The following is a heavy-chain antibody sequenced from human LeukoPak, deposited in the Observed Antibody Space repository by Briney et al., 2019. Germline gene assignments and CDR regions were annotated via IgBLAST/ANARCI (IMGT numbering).Heavy chain of an antibody. CDR1: GFTFSSSW. CDR3: ARDQGSTSRGIDY. CDR2: IYSDGNTT. V-gene: IGHV3-74*01. Sequence: PGGSLRLSCAASGFTFSSSWMHWVRQAPGKGLVWVSRIYSDGNTTNYADSVKGRFTISRDNAKNTLYLQMNSLRAEDTAVYYCARDQGSTSRGIDYWGQGTLVTVSS. J-gene: IGHJ4*02. D-gene: IGHD2-2*01.